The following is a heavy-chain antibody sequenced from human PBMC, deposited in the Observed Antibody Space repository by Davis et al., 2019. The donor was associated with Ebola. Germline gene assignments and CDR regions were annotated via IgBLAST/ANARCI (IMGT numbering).Heavy chain of an antibody. D-gene: IGHD6-6*01. CDR1: GFSVSSNY. V-gene: IGHV3-53*01. J-gene: IGHJ4*02. CDR3: AREDRGSSFGY. CDR2: IYTGDST. Sequence: GESLKISCAASGFSVSSNYTSWVRQAPGKGLDWVSVIYTGDSTYYADSVKGRFTISRDDSKNTVYLQMNSLRAEDTAVYYCAREDRGSSFGYWGQGTLVIVSS.